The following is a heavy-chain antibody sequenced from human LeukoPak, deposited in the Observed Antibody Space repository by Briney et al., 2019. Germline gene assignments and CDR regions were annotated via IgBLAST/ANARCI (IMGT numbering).Heavy chain of an antibody. Sequence: GGSLRLSCAASGVTFSSYAMTWVRQAPGKGLEWVSAISGSGGSKYYADSVKGRFTISRDNSKNTLYLQMNSLRAEDTAVYYCAKDDRITMVRGVVTGFDYWGQGTLVTVSS. CDR2: ISGSGGSK. D-gene: IGHD3-10*01. V-gene: IGHV3-23*01. CDR3: AKDDRITMVRGVVTGFDY. CDR1: GVTFSSYA. J-gene: IGHJ4*02.